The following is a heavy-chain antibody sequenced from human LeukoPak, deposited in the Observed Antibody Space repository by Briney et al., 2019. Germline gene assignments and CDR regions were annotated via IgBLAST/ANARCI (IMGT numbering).Heavy chain of an antibody. V-gene: IGHV4-34*01. CDR3: ARGNSLRRLYGYYFDY. J-gene: IGHJ4*02. D-gene: IGHD3-10*01. CDR1: GGSFSGYY. CDR2: INHSGST. Sequence: SETLSLTCAVYGGSFSGYYWSWIRQPPGKGLEWIGEINHSGSTNHNPSLKSRVTISVDTSKNQFSLKLSSVTAADTAVYYCARGNSLRRLYGYYFDYWGQGTLVTVSS.